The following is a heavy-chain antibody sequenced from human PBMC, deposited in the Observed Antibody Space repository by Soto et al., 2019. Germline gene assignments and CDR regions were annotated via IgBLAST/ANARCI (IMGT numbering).Heavy chain of an antibody. CDR2: IYYSGST. J-gene: IGHJ4*02. Sequence: QVQLQESGPGLVKPSQTLSLTCTVSGGSISSGGYYWSWIRQHPGKGLEWIGYIYYSGSTYYNPSLKSRVTISVDTSKNQFSMKLSSVTAADTAVYYCARDIAAAGHFDYWGQGTLVTVSS. CDR1: GGSISSGGYY. V-gene: IGHV4-31*03. D-gene: IGHD6-13*01. CDR3: ARDIAAAGHFDY.